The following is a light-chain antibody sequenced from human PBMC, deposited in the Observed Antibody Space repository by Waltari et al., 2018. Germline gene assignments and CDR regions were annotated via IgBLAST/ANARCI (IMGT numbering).Light chain of an antibody. CDR3: SAWDDSLNGQVV. J-gene: IGLJ2*01. CDR1: WSNIGSNA. CDR2: SNN. Sequence: QSLLTQPPSASGTPGQRVTISCSGSWSNIGSNAVSWYQQLPGTAPKLLIHSNNRRPSGVPDGFSCSKSGTSASLVSSGLQSADEADYYCSAWDDSLNGQVVFGGGTKVTVL. V-gene: IGLV1-44*01.